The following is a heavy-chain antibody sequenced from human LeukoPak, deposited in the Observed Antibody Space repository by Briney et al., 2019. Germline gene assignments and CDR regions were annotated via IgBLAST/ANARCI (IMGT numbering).Heavy chain of an antibody. CDR1: GGSLSSYY. V-gene: IGHV4-59*01. J-gene: IGHJ6*02. D-gene: IGHD4-17*01. CDR2: IYYSGST. CDR3: ARGYGRAYYYYYGMDV. Sequence: SQTLSLTCTVSGGSLSSYYWSWIRQPPGKGLEWIGYIYYSGSTNYNPSLKSRVTISVDTSKNQFSLKLSSVTAADTAVYYCARGYGRAYYYYYGMDVWGQGTTVTVSS.